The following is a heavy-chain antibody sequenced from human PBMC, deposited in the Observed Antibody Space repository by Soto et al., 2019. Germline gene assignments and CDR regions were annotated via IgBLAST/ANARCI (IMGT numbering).Heavy chain of an antibody. J-gene: IGHJ6*03. CDR3: ATESEGATATFDDSHFYLDT. CDR2: INPNSGVT. D-gene: IGHD1-26*01. Sequence: QVQLVQSGAEVKKPGASVTVSCRASGDTFTGYYMHWVRQAPGQGLEWMGWINPNSGVTKYAQKCQGSVTISRYTSIKTVYMEPSRQRSDGTAVYYCATESEGATATFDDSHFYLDTWGTGTTVTVSS. CDR1: GDTFTGYY. V-gene: IGHV1-2*04.